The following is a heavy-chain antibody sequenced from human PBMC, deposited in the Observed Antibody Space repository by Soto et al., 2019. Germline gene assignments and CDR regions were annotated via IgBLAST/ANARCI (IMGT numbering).Heavy chain of an antibody. CDR1: GYTFTSYY. Sequence: ASVKVSCKASGYTFTSYYMHWVRQAPGQGLEWMGIINPSGGSTSYAQKFQGRVTMTRDTSTSTVYMELSSLRSEDTAVYYCAREGATGVAPSSSWNVDPWGQGTLVTVSS. D-gene: IGHD6-13*01. CDR3: AREGATGVAPSSSWNVDP. V-gene: IGHV1-46*01. CDR2: INPSGGST. J-gene: IGHJ5*02.